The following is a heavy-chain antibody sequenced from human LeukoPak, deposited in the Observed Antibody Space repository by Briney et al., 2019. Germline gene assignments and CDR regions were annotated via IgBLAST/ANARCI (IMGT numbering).Heavy chain of an antibody. CDR3: ARGCSGGSCPNWFDP. CDR2: IYYSGST. Sequence: PSETLSPTCTVSGGSISSYYWSWIRQPPGKGLEWIGYIYYSGSTNYNPSLKSRVTISVDTSKNQFSLKLSSVTAADTAVYYCARGCSGGSCPNWFDPWGQGTLVTVSS. D-gene: IGHD2-15*01. J-gene: IGHJ5*02. V-gene: IGHV4-59*08. CDR1: GGSISSYY.